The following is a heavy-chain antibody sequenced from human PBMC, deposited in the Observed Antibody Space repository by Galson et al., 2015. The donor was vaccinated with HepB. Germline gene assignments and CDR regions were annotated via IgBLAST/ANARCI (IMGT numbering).Heavy chain of an antibody. CDR3: AKDGSMVRGVIPNYYYGMDV. V-gene: IGHV3-30*18. J-gene: IGHJ6*02. Sequence: SLRLSCAASGFTFSSYGMHWVRQAPGKGLEWVAVISYDGSNKYYADSVKGRFTISRDNSKNTLYLQMNSLRAEDTAVYYCAKDGSMVRGVIPNYYYGMDVWGQGTTVTVSS. CDR1: GFTFSSYG. D-gene: IGHD3-10*01. CDR2: ISYDGSNK.